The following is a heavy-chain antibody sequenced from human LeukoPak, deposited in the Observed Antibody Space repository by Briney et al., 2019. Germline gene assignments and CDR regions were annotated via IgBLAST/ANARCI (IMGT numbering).Heavy chain of an antibody. V-gene: IGHV1-2*02. Sequence: ASVKVLCRTPWNPFTTFHIHWGRQGPGQRLELIRWINPNSGGTNYAQKFQGRVTMTRDTSISTAYMELSRLRSDDTAVYYCARDIVMVTYWFDPWGQGTLVTVSS. D-gene: IGHD5-18*01. CDR2: INPNSGGT. J-gene: IGHJ5*02. CDR3: ARDIVMVTYWFDP. CDR1: WNPFTTFH.